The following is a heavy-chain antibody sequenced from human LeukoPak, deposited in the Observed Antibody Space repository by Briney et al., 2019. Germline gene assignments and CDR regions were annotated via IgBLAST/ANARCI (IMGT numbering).Heavy chain of an antibody. Sequence: PSETLSLTCVVYGGSFSDYYWTWIRQPPGKGLEWIGEINHSGSTNYNPSLKSRVTISVDTSKNQFSLKLSSVTAADTAVYYCARVYDSSGYYYTEYFQHWGQGTLVTVSS. CDR2: INHSGST. CDR1: GGSFSDYY. J-gene: IGHJ1*01. CDR3: ARVYDSSGYYYTEYFQH. V-gene: IGHV4-34*01. D-gene: IGHD3-22*01.